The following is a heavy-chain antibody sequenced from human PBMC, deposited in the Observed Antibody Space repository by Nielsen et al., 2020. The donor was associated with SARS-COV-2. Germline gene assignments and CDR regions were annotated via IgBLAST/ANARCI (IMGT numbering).Heavy chain of an antibody. CDR2: INPSGSGT. CDR1: GFTFNSTW. V-gene: IGHV3-74*01. Sequence: GESLKISCSASGFTFNSTWMDWVRQAPGQGLVWVSRINPSGSGTAYADSVKGRFAVSRDNAENTVVLQIHSLRVEDTAVYYCAGGADFWSGAQKYYMDVWGKGTTVTVSS. CDR3: AGGADFWSGAQKYYMDV. D-gene: IGHD3-3*01. J-gene: IGHJ6*04.